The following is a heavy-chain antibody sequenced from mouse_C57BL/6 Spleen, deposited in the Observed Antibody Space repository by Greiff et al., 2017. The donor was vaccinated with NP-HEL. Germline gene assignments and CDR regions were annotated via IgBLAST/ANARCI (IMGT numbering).Heavy chain of an antibody. CDR1: GYAFSSSW. J-gene: IGHJ2*01. CDR2: IYPGDGDT. V-gene: IGHV1-82*01. CDR3: AREGAYYSNYVGYFDY. D-gene: IGHD2-5*01. Sequence: QVQLKESGPELVKPGASVKISCKASGYAFSSSWMNWVKQRPGKGLEWIGRIYPGDGDTNYNGKVKGKATLTAAKSSSTAYMQLSSLTSEDSAVYFCAREGAYYSNYVGYFDYWGQGTTLTVSS.